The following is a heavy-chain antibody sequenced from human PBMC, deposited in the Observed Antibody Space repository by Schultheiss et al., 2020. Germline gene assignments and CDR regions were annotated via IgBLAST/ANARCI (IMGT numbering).Heavy chain of an antibody. D-gene: IGHD2-8*02. Sequence: GGSLRLSCAASGFTFSSFAMSWVRQAPGKGLEWVSTMSNTGVKTYYADSVKGRFTISRDNSKNTLYLQMNNLRAEDTALYYCTGGYYFNYWGQGTLVTVSS. CDR2: MSNTGVKT. CDR1: GFTFSSFA. V-gene: IGHV3-23*01. CDR3: TGGYYFNY. J-gene: IGHJ4*02.